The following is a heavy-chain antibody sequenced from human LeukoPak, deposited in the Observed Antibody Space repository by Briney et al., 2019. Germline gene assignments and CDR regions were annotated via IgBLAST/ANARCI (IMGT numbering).Heavy chain of an antibody. V-gene: IGHV3-48*04. CDR2: ISSSNNTI. CDR3: AKDSTNPYYYDSSGYYYFDY. CDR1: GFTFRTYN. J-gene: IGHJ4*02. Sequence: GGSLRLSCAASGFTFRTYNMNWVRQAPGKGLEWVSYISSSNNTIYYADSVKGRFTISRDNAKNSLYLQMNSLRAEDTALYYCAKDSTNPYYYDSSGYYYFDYWGQGTLVTVSS. D-gene: IGHD3-22*01.